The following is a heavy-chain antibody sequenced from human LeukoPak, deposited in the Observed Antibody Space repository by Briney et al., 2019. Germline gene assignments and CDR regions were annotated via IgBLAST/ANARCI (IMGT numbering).Heavy chain of an antibody. V-gene: IGHV1-3*03. CDR2: INAGNGNT. J-gene: IGHJ4*02. Sequence: ASVKVSCKASGYTFTSCAMHWVRQAPGQRLEWMGWINAGNGNTKYSQEFQGRVTITRDTSASTAYMELSSLRAEDTAVYYCAREGTWSYYYDYWGQGTLVTVSS. CDR3: AREGTWSYYYDY. D-gene: IGHD1-26*01. CDR1: GYTFTSCA.